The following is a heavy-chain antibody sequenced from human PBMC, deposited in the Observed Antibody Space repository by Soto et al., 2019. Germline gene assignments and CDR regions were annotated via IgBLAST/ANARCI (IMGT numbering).Heavy chain of an antibody. CDR2: VSIGGST. CDR3: AKRRGAGGHFDY. V-gene: IGHV3-23*01. Sequence: VGSLRLSCAASGFTFSSYAMGWVRQGPGKGLEWVAVVSIGGSTHYADSVRGRFTISRDNSKNTLSLQMNSLTAEDTAVYFCAKRRGAGGHFDYWGQGALVTVSS. J-gene: IGHJ4*02. CDR1: GFTFSSYA. D-gene: IGHD2-15*01.